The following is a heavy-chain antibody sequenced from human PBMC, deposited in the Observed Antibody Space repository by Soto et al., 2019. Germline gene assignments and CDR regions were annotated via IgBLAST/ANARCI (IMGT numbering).Heavy chain of an antibody. CDR2: IYYSGST. CDR3: ARAAARYSKPFDY. D-gene: IGHD6-13*01. J-gene: IGHJ4*02. V-gene: IGHV4-61*05. Sequence: SETLSLTCTVSGGSISSSSYYWGWIRQPPGKGLEWIGYIYYSGSTNYNPSLKSRVTISVDTSKNQFSLKLSSVTAADTAVYYCARAAARYSKPFDYWGQGTLVTVSS. CDR1: GGSISSSSYY.